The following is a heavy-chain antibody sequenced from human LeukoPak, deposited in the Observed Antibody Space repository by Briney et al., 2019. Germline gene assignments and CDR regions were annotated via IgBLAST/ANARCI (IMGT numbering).Heavy chain of an antibody. CDR2: INSDGSST. V-gene: IGHV3-74*01. CDR3: SREHVVTGECYFDY. CDR1: GFTFSSYW. D-gene: IGHD7-27*01. J-gene: IGHJ4*02. Sequence: GGSLRLSCAASGFTFSSYWMHWVRQAPGKGLVWVSRINSDGSSTSYADSVKGRFTISRDNAKNSLYLHMSTLRAEDTAVYYCSREHVVTGECYFDYWGQGTLVTVSS.